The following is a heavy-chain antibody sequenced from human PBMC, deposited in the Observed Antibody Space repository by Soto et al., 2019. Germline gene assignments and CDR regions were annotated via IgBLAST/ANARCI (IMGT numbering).Heavy chain of an antibody. Sequence: PGGSLRLSCAASGFTFSSYAMSWVRQAPGKGLEWVSAISGSGGSTYYADSVKGRFTISRDNSKNTLYLQMNSLRADDTAVYYCAKGRGGSYSGYFDYWGNLTLGTVAS. D-gene: IGHD2-15*01. J-gene: IGHJ4*01. CDR3: AKGRGGSYSGYFDY. V-gene: IGHV3-23*01. CDR2: ISGSGGST. CDR1: GFTFSSYA.